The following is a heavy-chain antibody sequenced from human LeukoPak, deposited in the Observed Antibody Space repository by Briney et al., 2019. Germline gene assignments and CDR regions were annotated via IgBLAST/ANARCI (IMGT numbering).Heavy chain of an antibody. V-gene: IGHV1-58*01. CDR2: IIVGSGQT. CDR3: AAGDTLVRGVIIPFAP. D-gene: IGHD3-10*01. Sequence: GTSVKVSCKASGFTLINSAVQWVRQARGQRLEWVGWIIVGSGQTRYAQKFQERATITRDMSTSTAFLELSSLRSEDSAVYYCAAGDTLVRGVIIPFAPWGQGTLVTVSS. J-gene: IGHJ5*02. CDR1: GFTLINSA.